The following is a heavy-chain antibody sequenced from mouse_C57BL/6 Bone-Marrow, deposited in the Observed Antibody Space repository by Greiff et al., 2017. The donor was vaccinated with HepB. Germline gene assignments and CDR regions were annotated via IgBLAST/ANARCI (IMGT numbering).Heavy chain of an antibody. Sequence: VQLQQSGAELARPGASVKLSCKASGYTFTRYGISWVKQRTGQGLEWIGEIYPRSGNTYYNEKFKGKATLTADKSSSTAYMELRSLTSEDSAVDFGARGGHDGNAMDDWGQGTSGTVSS. V-gene: IGHV1-81*01. CDR1: GYTFTRYG. D-gene: IGHD2-3*01. CDR2: IYPRSGNT. J-gene: IGHJ4*01. CDR3: ARGGHDGNAMDD.